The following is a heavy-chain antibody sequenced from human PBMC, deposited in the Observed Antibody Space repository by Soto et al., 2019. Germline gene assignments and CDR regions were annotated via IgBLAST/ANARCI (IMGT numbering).Heavy chain of an antibody. Sequence: GGSTRLSCAASGLTVCSYWMHWVRQAPGKGLVWVSRINSDGSSTSYADSVKGRFTISRDNAKNTLYLQMNSLRAEDTAVYYCVRTSLVVAAATREDYWGQGTLLTVSS. CDR1: GLTVCSYW. CDR3: VRTSLVVAAATREDY. D-gene: IGHD2-15*01. J-gene: IGHJ4*02. CDR2: INSDGSST. V-gene: IGHV3-74*01.